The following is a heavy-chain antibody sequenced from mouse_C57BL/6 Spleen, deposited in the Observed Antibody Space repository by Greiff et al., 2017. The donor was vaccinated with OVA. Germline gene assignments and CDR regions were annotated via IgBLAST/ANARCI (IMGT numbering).Heavy chain of an antibody. J-gene: IGHJ4*01. Sequence: QVQLQQPGAELVKPGASVKMSCKASGYTFTSYWITWVKQRPGQGLEWIGDIYPGSGSTTYNEKFKSKATLTVDTSSSTAYMQLSSLTSEDSAVYYCAEVLWSDYDAMDYWGQGTSVTVSS. CDR3: AEVLWSDYDAMDY. CDR2: IYPGSGST. D-gene: IGHD1-1*02. V-gene: IGHV1-55*01. CDR1: GYTFTSYW.